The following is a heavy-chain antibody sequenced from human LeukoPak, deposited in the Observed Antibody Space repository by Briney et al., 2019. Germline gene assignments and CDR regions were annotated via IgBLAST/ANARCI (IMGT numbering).Heavy chain of an antibody. CDR3: ATLVGATTFDY. V-gene: IGHV1-24*01. D-gene: IGHD1-26*01. CDR2: FDPEDGET. CDR1: GYTLTELS. Sequence: ASVKVSCKVSGYTLTELSMHWVRQAPGKGLERMGGFDPEDGETIYAQKFQGRVTMTGDTSTDTAYMELSSLRSEDTAVYYCATLVGATTFDYWGQGTLVTVSS. J-gene: IGHJ4*02.